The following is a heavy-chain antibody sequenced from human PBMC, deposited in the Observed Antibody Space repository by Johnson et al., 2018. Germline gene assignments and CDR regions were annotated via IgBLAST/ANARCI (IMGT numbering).Heavy chain of an antibody. V-gene: IGHV3-21*01. J-gene: IGHJ1*01. D-gene: IGHD6-13*01. Sequence: EVQLLESGGGLVKPGGSLRLSCAASGFTFSRYTMNWVRQAPGKGLEWVSSISSNSAYIYYADSVKGRFTISRDNAKNSLYLKMNSLGAEDTAVYYCAKDWEIEAVGTGGYCHHLGQGTLVTVSS. CDR2: ISSNSAYI. CDR3: AKDWEIEAVGTGGYCHH. CDR1: GFTFSRYT.